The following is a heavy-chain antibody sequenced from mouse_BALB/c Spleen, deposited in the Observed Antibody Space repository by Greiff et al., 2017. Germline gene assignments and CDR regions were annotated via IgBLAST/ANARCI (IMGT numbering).Heavy chain of an antibody. CDR2: ISDGGSYT. D-gene: IGHD1-1*02. CDR3: ARGRVGRRGAFAY. J-gene: IGHJ3*01. CDR1: GFTFSDYY. V-gene: IGHV5-4*02. Sequence: EVMLVESGGGLVKPGGSLKLSCAASGFTFSDYYMYWVRQTPEKRLEWVATISDGGSYTYYPDSVKGRFTISRDNAKNNLYLQMSSLKSEDTAMYYCARGRVGRRGAFAYWGQGTLVTVSA.